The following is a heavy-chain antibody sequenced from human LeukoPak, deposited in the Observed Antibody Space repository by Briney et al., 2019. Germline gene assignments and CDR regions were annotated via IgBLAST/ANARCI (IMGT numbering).Heavy chain of an antibody. CDR1: GFTFDDYA. Sequence: PGRSLRLSCAASGFTFDDYAMHWVRHAPGKGLEWVSGISWNSGSIVYADSVKGRFTISRDNAKNSLHLQMNSLRAEDTALYYCAKGRYSYGFDYWGQGTLVTVSS. CDR2: ISWNSGSI. D-gene: IGHD5-18*01. V-gene: IGHV3-9*01. J-gene: IGHJ4*02. CDR3: AKGRYSYGFDY.